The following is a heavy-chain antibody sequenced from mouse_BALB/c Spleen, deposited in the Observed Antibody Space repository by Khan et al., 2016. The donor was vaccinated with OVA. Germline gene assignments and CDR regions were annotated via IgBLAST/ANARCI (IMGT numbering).Heavy chain of an antibody. CDR1: GFAFSSYD. V-gene: IGHV5-9*02. CDR3: TRTSYYGNPWFTY. Sequence: EVELVESGGDLVKPGGSLKLSCEPSGFAFSSYDMSWIRQTPEKRLEWVATISGTGIYTYYPDSVKGRFTISRDNARNTLYLQMSSLRSEDTALYYCTRTSYYGNPWFTYWGQGTLVTVSA. CDR2: ISGTGIYT. J-gene: IGHJ3*01. D-gene: IGHD2-10*01.